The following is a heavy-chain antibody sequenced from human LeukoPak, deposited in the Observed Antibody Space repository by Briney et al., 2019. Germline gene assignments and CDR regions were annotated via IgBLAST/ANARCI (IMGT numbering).Heavy chain of an antibody. J-gene: IGHJ6*02. CDR1: GGSISSYY. V-gene: IGHV4-59*01. CDR3: ARGTLVNYYYYYGMDV. D-gene: IGHD4-23*01. CDR2: IYYSGST. Sequence: KPSETLSLTCTVSGGSISSYYWSWIRQPPGKGLEWIGYIYYSGSTNYNPSLKSRVTISVDTSKNQFSLKLSSVTAADTAVYYCARGTLVNYYYYYGMDVWGQGTTVTVSS.